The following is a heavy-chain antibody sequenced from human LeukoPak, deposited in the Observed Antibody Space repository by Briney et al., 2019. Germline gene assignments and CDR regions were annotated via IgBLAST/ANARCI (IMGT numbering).Heavy chain of an antibody. J-gene: IGHJ4*02. V-gene: IGHV1-69*13. CDR3: ARIKDDSSGYYFDY. CDR2: IIPIFGTA. D-gene: IGHD3-22*01. CDR1: GYTFTGYY. Sequence: SVKVSCKASGYTFTGYYMHWVRQAPGQGLEWMGGIIPIFGTANYAQKFQGRVTITADESTSTAYMELSSLRSEDTAVYYCARIKDDSSGYYFDYWGQGTLVTVSS.